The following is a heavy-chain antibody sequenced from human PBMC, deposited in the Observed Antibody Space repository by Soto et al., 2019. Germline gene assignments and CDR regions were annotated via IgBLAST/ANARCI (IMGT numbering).Heavy chain of an antibody. CDR2: IYYSGST. Sequence: PSETLSLTCTVSGGSISSYYWSWIRQPPGKGLEWIGYIYYSGSTNYNPSLKSRVTISVDTSKNQFSLKLSSVTAADTAVYYCARDLDYYGMDVWGQGTTVTVSS. CDR1: GGSISSYY. V-gene: IGHV4-59*01. J-gene: IGHJ6*02. CDR3: ARDLDYYGMDV.